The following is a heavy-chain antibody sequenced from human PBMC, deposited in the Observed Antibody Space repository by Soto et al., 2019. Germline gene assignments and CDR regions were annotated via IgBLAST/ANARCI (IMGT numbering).Heavy chain of an antibody. CDR1: GYTFTVYY. D-gene: IGHD1-26*01. V-gene: IGHV1-2*02. CDR3: ARDLAKGGGSAGFDY. Sequence: ASVKVSCRACGYTFTVYYMHRVRQAPGQGLEWMGWINPKSGGTMYPQKFQGRVTMTWDTSISTAYMALTRLRSDDTAVYYCARDLAKGGGSAGFDYWGQGTLVTVSS. J-gene: IGHJ4*02. CDR2: INPKSGGT.